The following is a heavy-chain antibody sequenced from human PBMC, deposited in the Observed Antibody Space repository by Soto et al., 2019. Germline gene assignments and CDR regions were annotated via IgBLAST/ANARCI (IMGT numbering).Heavy chain of an antibody. Sequence: PSETLSLTCAVSGGSISSSNWWSWVRQPPGKGLEWIGEIYHSGSTNYNPSLKSRVTISVDKSKNQFSLKLSSVTAADTAVYYCARAIAAAANWFDPWGQGTLVTVSS. D-gene: IGHD6-13*01. CDR2: IYHSGST. CDR1: GGSISSSNW. J-gene: IGHJ5*02. CDR3: ARAIAAAANWFDP. V-gene: IGHV4-4*02.